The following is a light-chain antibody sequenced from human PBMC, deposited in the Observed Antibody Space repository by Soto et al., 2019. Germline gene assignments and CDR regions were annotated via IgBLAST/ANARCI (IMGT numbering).Light chain of an antibody. V-gene: IGLV1-40*01. CDR2: GNS. CDR3: QSYDSSLSGWV. CDR1: SSNIGAGYD. J-gene: IGLJ3*02. Sequence: QSVLTQPPSVSGAPGQRVTIAWTGSSSNIGAGYDVHWNQQLPGTAPKLHTHGNSNQPSGGPDRFSGAKSGTSASLAIAGLQAEDEGDYYSQSYDSSLSGWVFGGGTKLTVL.